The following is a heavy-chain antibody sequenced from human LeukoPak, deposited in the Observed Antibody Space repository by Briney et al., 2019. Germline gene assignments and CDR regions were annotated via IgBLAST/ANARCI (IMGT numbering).Heavy chain of an antibody. CDR1: GDSISSYY. CDR2: VYRSEST. Sequence: SETLSLTCTVSGDSISSYYWSWIRQPPGKGLEWIGYVYRSESTNYNPFLKSRVTVSVDTSKSQFSLELTSVTAADTAVYYCARALFRYDSNSRSLHWYFDLWGRGTLVTVSS. CDR3: ARALFRYDSNSRSLHWYFDL. V-gene: IGHV4-59*01. D-gene: IGHD3-22*01. J-gene: IGHJ2*01.